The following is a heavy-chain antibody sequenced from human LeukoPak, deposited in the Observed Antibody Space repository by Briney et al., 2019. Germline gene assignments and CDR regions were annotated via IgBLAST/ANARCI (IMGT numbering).Heavy chain of an antibody. CDR3: ARETTVTAYWYFDL. CDR1: GGSFSGYY. CDR2: INHSGST. D-gene: IGHD4-17*01. Sequence: SETLSLTCAVYGGSFSGYYWSWIRQPPGKGLEWIGEINHSGSTNYNPSLKSRVTISVDTSKNQFSLKLSSVTAADTAVYYCARETTVTAYWYFDLWGRGTLVTVSS. J-gene: IGHJ2*01. V-gene: IGHV4-34*01.